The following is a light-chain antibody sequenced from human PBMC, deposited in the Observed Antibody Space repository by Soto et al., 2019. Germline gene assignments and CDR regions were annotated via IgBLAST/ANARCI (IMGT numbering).Light chain of an antibody. CDR1: RTVDDNY. V-gene: IGKV3-20*01. CDR3: QQYSASPRT. J-gene: IGKJ3*01. Sequence: PGERAPLSCRASRTVDDNYLAWYHQKPGQAPRLLIHSASTRAPGIPDRFSASGAGTDFTLTISRLEPEDSAVYYCQQYSASPRTFGPGTKVDI. CDR2: SAS.